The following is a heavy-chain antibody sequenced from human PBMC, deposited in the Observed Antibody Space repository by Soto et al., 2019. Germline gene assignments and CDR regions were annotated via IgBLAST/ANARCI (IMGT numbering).Heavy chain of an antibody. CDR1: GGSISSYC. CDR2: IYYSGST. Sequence: SETLSLTCPVSGGSISSYCWSWIRPNPGKGLEWIGYIYYSGSTNYNPSLKSRVTISVDTSKNQFSLKLSSVTAADTAVYYCARGMDSSGYYLYYFDYWGQGTLVTVSS. D-gene: IGHD3-22*01. CDR3: ARGMDSSGYYLYYFDY. V-gene: IGHV4-59*01. J-gene: IGHJ4*02.